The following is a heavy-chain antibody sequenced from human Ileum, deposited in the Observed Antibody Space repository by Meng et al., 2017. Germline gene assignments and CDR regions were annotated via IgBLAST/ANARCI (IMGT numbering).Heavy chain of an antibody. J-gene: IGHJ4*02. CDR1: GFTFSDHF. CDR3: VRGEWGSGVN. CDR2: IRDKAHSYNT. D-gene: IGHD6-19*01. V-gene: IGHV3-72*01. Sequence: GESLKISCAASGFTFSDHFMDWVRQAPGKGLEWVSRIRDKAHSYNTEYAASVRGRFTISRDDSKNSLFLQMNSLKTEDTAVYYCVRGEWGSGVNWGQGTLVTVSS.